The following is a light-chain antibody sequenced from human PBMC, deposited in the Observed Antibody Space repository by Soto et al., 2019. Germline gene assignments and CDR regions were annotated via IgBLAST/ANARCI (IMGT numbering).Light chain of an antibody. J-gene: IGLJ1*01. CDR2: DNS. CDR1: SSNIGAGYD. CDR3: QSYDSSLSVLYV. V-gene: IGLV1-40*01. Sequence: QSVLTQPPSVSGAPGQRVTVSCTGCSSNIGAGYDVHWYQQLPGTAPKLLIYDNSNRPSGVPDRFSGSKSGTSASLAITGLQAEDEADYYCQSYDSSLSVLYVFGTGTKLTVL.